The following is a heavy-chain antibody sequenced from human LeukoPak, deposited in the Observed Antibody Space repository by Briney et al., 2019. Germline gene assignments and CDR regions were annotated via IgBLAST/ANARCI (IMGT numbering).Heavy chain of an antibody. CDR3: ARSAPWGGSYLQRFDP. CDR2: IYYSGDT. V-gene: IGHV4-39*07. J-gene: IGHJ5*02. Sequence: SETLSLTCSVSGGSISSSTYYWAWIRQPPGKGLEWIGCIYYSGDTYYNPSLKSRVTISVDTSKNQFSLKLSSVTAADTAVYYCARSAPWGGSYLQRFDPWGQGTLVTVSS. D-gene: IGHD1-26*01. CDR1: GGSISSSTYY.